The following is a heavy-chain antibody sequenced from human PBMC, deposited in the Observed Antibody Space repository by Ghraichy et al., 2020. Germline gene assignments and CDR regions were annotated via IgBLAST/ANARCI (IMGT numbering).Heavy chain of an antibody. V-gene: IGHV3-48*02. Sequence: GGSLRLSCAASGFTFSSYSMNWVRQAPGKGLEWVSYLSHSNTVIYYADSVKGRFTISRDDARNSLYLQMNSLRDEDTAVYYCVRDGKRGYDLDFWGQGTLVTVSS. J-gene: IGHJ4*02. CDR3: VRDGKRGYDLDF. D-gene: IGHD5-12*01. CDR1: GFTFSSYS. CDR2: LSHSNTVI.